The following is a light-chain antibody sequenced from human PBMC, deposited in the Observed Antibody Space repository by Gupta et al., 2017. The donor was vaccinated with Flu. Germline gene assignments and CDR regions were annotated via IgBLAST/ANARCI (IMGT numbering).Light chain of an antibody. V-gene: IGLV3-1*01. Sequence: YELTQPPSVSVSPVQPASITCSGDKLGDKYACWYQQKPGQSPVLVIYQDSKRPSGIPERFSGSNSGNTATLTISGTQAMDEADYYCQAWDSSTYVFGTGTKVTVL. J-gene: IGLJ1*01. CDR3: QAWDSSTYV. CDR2: QDS. CDR1: KLGDKY.